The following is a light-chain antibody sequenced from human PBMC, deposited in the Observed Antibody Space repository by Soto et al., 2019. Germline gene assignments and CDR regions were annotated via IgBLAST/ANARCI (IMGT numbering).Light chain of an antibody. J-gene: IGLJ3*02. V-gene: IGLV2-14*01. Sequence: QSALTQPASVSGSPGQSITISCTGTSSDVGGYNYVSWYQQHPGKAPKLMIYEVSNRPSGVSNRFSGSKSGNTASLTISGLQYEDEADYYCSSYTSSSTLWVFGGGTKVTVL. CDR1: SSDVGGYNY. CDR3: SSYTSSSTLWV. CDR2: EVS.